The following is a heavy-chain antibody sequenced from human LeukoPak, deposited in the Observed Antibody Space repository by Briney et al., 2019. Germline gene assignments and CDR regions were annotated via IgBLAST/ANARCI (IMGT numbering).Heavy chain of an antibody. V-gene: IGHV3-15*01. CDR3: TMRRQDGW. D-gene: IGHD2-15*01. J-gene: IGHJ4*02. CDR1: GFTFSDAW. Sequence: GGSLRLSCVGSGFTFSDAWMSWVRQAPGKGLEWVGRIKSKSDGGTIDYAAPVKGRFTISRDDSRNTLYLQMNSLKTEDTAVYYCTMRRQDGWWGQGTLVTVS. CDR2: IKSKSDGGTI.